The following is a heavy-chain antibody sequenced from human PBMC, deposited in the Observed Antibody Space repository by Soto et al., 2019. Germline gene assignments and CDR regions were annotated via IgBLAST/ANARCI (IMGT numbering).Heavy chain of an antibody. J-gene: IGHJ4*02. CDR3: ATLERIVGGTWEY. CDR1: GFTCSDHY. D-gene: IGHD1-26*01. V-gene: IGHV3-72*01. CDR2: IRNRANSHTT. Sequence: EVQLVESGGGLVQPGGSLRLSCAASGFTCSDHYMDWVRQSPGKGLEWVGRIRNRANSHTTVYAASVKGRFSISREDSLYSVLLEMNSLKTEDTAVYYCATLERIVGGTWEYWGQGTLVTVSS.